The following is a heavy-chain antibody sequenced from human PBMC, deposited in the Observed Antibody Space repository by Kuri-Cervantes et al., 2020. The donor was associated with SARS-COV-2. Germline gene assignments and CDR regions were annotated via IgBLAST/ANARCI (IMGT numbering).Heavy chain of an antibody. V-gene: IGHV4-39*01. D-gene: IGHD5-18*01. Sequence: SETLSLTCTVSGGSISSSSYYWGWIRQPPGKGLEWIGSSDYSGSTYYHSSLKSRVTISLDTSKTQFSLRLSSVTAADTAMYYCARRPREEDHSFHWYFDLWGRGTLVTVSS. J-gene: IGHJ2*01. CDR2: SDYSGST. CDR1: GGSISSSSYY. CDR3: ARRPREEDHSFHWYFDL.